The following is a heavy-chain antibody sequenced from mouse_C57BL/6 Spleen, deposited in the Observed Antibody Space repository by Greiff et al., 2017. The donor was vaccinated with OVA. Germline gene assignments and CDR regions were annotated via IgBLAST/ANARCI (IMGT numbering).Heavy chain of an antibody. CDR1: GFTFSDYY. CDR3: ASGSSYGYFDY. V-gene: IGHV5-12*01. D-gene: IGHD1-1*01. Sequence: EVKVVESGGGLVQPGGSLKLSCAASGFTFSDYYMYWVRQTPEKRLEWVAYISNGGGSTYYPDTVKGRFTISRDNAKNTLYLQMSRLKSEDTAMYYCASGSSYGYFDYWGQGTTLTVSS. CDR2: ISNGGGST. J-gene: IGHJ2*01.